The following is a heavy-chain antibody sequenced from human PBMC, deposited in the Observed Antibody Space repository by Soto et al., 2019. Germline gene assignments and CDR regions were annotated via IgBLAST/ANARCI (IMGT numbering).Heavy chain of an antibody. V-gene: IGHV4-30-2*01. Sequence: QLQLQESGSGLVKPSQTLSLTCAVSGGSISSGGYSWIWIRQPPGKGLEWIGYIYHSGSTYYSPSLKSRVTISVGRSKTQCSLKLSSVTAADTAVYYCASRPSGSGFDPWGQGTLVTVSS. J-gene: IGHJ5*02. CDR1: GGSISSGGYS. D-gene: IGHD1-26*01. CDR3: ASRPSGSGFDP. CDR2: IYHSGST.